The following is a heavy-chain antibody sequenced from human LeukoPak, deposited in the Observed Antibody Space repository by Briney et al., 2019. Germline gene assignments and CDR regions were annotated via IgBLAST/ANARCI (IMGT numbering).Heavy chain of an antibody. CDR3: ARGRIATVNNWFDP. CDR2: IYTSGST. CDR1: GGSISSYY. Sequence: SETLSLTCTVSGGSISSYYWSWIRQPAGKGLEWIGRIYTSGSTNYNPSLKSRVTMSVDTSKNQFSLKLSSVTAADTAVYYCARGRIATVNNWFDPWGQGTLVTVSS. D-gene: IGHD4-17*01. J-gene: IGHJ5*02. V-gene: IGHV4-4*07.